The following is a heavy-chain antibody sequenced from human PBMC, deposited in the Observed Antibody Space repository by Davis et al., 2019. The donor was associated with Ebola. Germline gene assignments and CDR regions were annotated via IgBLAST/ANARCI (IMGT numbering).Heavy chain of an antibody. CDR1: GGSISSGGYY. CDR2: IYYSGST. CDR3: ATGSERYYYGSGSYYDAFDI. V-gene: IGHV4-31*03. Sequence: LRLSCTVSGGSISSGGYYWSWIRQHPGKGLEWIGYIYYSGSTYYNPSLKSRVTISVDTSKNQFSLKLSSVTAADTAVYYCATGSERYYYGSGSYYDAFDIWGQGTMVTVSS. J-gene: IGHJ3*02. D-gene: IGHD3-10*01.